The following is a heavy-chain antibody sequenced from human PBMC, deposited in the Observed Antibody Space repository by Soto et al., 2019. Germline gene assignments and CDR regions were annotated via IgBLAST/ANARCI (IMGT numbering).Heavy chain of an antibody. Sequence: GESLKISCKGSVYIFTNYWIGWVRQMPGKGLEGRGVMYPGDSDTRYSPSFQGQVTISLDKSISTAYLQGSSLNASDSAMYYCARLLFSSSWYVLGYWGQGTLVTVSS. D-gene: IGHD6-13*01. V-gene: IGHV5-51*01. J-gene: IGHJ4*02. CDR2: MYPGDSDT. CDR3: ARLLFSSSWYVLGY. CDR1: VYIFTNYW.